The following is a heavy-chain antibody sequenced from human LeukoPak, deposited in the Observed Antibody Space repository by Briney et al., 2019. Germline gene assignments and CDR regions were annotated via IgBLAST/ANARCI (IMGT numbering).Heavy chain of an antibody. D-gene: IGHD6-6*01. V-gene: IGHV4-61*05. CDR2: IYYSGST. J-gene: IGHJ4*02. Sequence: SETLSLTCTVSGGSISSSSYYWGWIRQPPGKGLEWIGYIYYSGSTNYNPSLKSRVTISVDTSKNQFSLKLSSVTAADTAVYYCARGPTPKQLVRIFDYWGQGTLVTVSS. CDR1: GGSISSSSYY. CDR3: ARGPTPKQLVRIFDY.